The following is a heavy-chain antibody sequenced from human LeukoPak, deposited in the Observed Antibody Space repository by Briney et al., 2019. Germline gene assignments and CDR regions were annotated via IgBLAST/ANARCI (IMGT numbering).Heavy chain of an antibody. Sequence: PGGSLRLSCAASGFTFSSYGMHWVRQAPGKGLEWVSFIRYDGSDKYYADSVRGRFTISRDNSKNTLYLQMNSLRAEDTAVYYCAREGIAVAGTGDFDYWGQGTLVTVSS. J-gene: IGHJ4*02. V-gene: IGHV3-30*02. CDR1: GFTFSSYG. CDR2: IRYDGSDK. CDR3: AREGIAVAGTGDFDY. D-gene: IGHD6-19*01.